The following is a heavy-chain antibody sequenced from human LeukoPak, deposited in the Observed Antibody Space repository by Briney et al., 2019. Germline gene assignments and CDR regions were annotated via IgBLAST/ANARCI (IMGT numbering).Heavy chain of an antibody. V-gene: IGHV5-51*01. D-gene: IGHD2/OR15-2a*01. Sequence: GESLKISCEGSGYEFTSYWIAWVRQMPGKGLEWMGITHPGDSDTRYSPSFQGQVTISADKSTNTAYLQWSSLKASDTAMYYCARRQSFSRRIQYYYMDVWGEGTTVTVSS. CDR3: ARRQSFSRRIQYYYMDV. CDR2: THPGDSDT. J-gene: IGHJ6*03. CDR1: GYEFTSYW.